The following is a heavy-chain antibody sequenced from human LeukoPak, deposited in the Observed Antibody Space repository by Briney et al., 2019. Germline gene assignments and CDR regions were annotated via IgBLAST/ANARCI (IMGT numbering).Heavy chain of an antibody. V-gene: IGHV4-59*08. D-gene: IGHD6-6*01. CDR3: ARGLEYSSSTNWFDP. CDR2: FSYTGSA. Sequence: SETLSLTCTVSGGSISSYYWSWIRQPPGKGLEWIGYFSYTGSANYNPSFKSRVTISVDTSKNQFSLKLSSVTAADTAVYFCARGLEYSSSTNWFDPWGQGTLVIVSS. J-gene: IGHJ5*02. CDR1: GGSISSYY.